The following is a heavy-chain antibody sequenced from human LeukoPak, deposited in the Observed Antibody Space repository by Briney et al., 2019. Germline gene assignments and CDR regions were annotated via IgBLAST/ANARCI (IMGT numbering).Heavy chain of an antibody. CDR2: IYYSGST. CDR3: ASSSGYYYFDY. D-gene: IGHD3-22*01. Sequence: SQTLSLTCTVSGGSISSGGYYWSWIRQHPGKGLEWIGYIYYSGSTYYNPFLESRVTISVDTSKNQFSLKLSSVTAADTAVYYCASSSGYYYFDYWGQGTLVTVSS. J-gene: IGHJ4*02. CDR1: GGSISSGGYY. V-gene: IGHV4-31*03.